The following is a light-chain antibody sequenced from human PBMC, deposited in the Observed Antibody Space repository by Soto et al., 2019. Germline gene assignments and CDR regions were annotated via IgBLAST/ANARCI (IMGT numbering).Light chain of an antibody. CDR1: QSVSSY. Sequence: EIVLTQSPATLSLSPGERATLSCRASQSVSSYVAWYPQKPGQAPRLLFYDASNRATGIPARFSGSGSGTDFTLTVSSLEPEDFAVYYCQQRSDWPLTFGGGTKVEIK. J-gene: IGKJ4*01. CDR2: DAS. CDR3: QQRSDWPLT. V-gene: IGKV3-11*01.